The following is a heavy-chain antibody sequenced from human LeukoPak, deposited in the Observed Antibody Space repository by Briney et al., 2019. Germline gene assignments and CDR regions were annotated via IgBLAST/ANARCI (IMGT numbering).Heavy chain of an antibody. CDR2: IYSGGNI. D-gene: IGHD2-15*01. J-gene: IGHJ4*02. V-gene: IGHV3-53*01. CDR1: GFTVSSTY. Sequence: GSLRLSCAASGFTVSSTYMSWVRQAPGKGLEWVSVIYSGGNIHYIDSVKGRFTISRDTSKNTLYLQTNSLRAEDTAVYFCASRHCSGGGCYFAGADPFDYWGQGTLVTVSS. CDR3: ASRHCSGGGCYFAGADPFDY.